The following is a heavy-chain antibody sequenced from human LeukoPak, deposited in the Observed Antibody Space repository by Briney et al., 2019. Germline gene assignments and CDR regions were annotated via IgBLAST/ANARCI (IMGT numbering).Heavy chain of an antibody. CDR3: ARVRAAAGTDLQPGFDY. D-gene: IGHD6-13*01. CDR2: INTNTGNP. V-gene: IGHV7-4-1*02. CDR1: GYTFTSYA. Sequence: ASVKVSCKASGYTFTSYAMNWVRQAPGQGLEWMGWINTNTGNPTYAQGFTGRFVFSLDTSVSTAYLQISSLKAEDTAVYYCARVRAAAGTDLQPGFDYWGQGTLVTVSS. J-gene: IGHJ4*02.